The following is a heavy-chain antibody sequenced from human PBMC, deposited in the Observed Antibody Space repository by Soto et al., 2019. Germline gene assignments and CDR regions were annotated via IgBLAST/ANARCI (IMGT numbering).Heavy chain of an antibody. J-gene: IGHJ4*02. CDR2: ISGSGGST. CDR1: GFTFSSYA. Sequence: EVQLLESGGGLVQPGGSLRLSCAASGFTFSSYAMSWFRQAPGKGREGVSVISGSGGSTYYTDSVKGRFTISRDNSKNTLYLQMNSLRAEDTAVYYCAKVLAAAGLDYWGQGTLVTVSS. CDR3: AKVLAAAGLDY. V-gene: IGHV3-23*01. D-gene: IGHD6-13*01.